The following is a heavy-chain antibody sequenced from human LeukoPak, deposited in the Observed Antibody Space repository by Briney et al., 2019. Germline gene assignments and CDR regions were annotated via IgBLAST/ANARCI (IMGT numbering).Heavy chain of an antibody. D-gene: IGHD1-14*01. CDR3: ATTTWTQRWFDP. V-gene: IGHV1-2*02. CDR2: INPNSGGT. J-gene: IGHJ5*02. CDR1: GYTFTGYY. Sequence: ASVKVSRKASGYTFTGYYIHWVRQAPGQGLQWMGWINPNSGGTNYAQKFQGRGTMTRDTSISTAYMELSRLRSDDTAVYYCATTTWTQRWFDPWGQGTLVTVSS.